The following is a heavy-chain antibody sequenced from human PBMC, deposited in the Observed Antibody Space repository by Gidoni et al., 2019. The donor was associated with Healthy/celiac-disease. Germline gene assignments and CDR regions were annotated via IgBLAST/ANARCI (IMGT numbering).Heavy chain of an antibody. CDR3: AKYRGSYYSYYYMDV. Sequence: VRLLESGGGLVQHGGSLRLSCAASGEACSRYAMSWVRRAPGKGWELVSALSCSCGSTYYADSAKGRFTISRDNSKNPLSLQMNSLRAEDTAVYYCAKYRGSYYSYYYMDVWGKGTTFTVSS. CDR1: GEACSRYA. V-gene: IGHV3-23*01. D-gene: IGHD5-12*01. J-gene: IGHJ6*03. CDR2: LSCSCGST.